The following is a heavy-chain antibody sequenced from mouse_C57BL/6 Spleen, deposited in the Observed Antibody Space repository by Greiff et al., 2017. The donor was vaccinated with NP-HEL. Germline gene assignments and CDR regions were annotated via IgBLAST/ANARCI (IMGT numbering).Heavy chain of an antibody. CDR3: ARVYDYDGGYAMDY. D-gene: IGHD2-4*01. V-gene: IGHV5-17*01. CDR2: ISSGSSTI. CDR1: GFTFSDYG. J-gene: IGHJ4*01. Sequence: EVQGVESGGGLVKPGGSLKLSCAASGFTFSDYGMHWVRQAPEKGLEWVAYISSGSSTIYYADTVKGRFTISRDNAKNTLFLQMTSLRSEDTAMYYCARVYDYDGGYAMDYWGQGTSVTVSS.